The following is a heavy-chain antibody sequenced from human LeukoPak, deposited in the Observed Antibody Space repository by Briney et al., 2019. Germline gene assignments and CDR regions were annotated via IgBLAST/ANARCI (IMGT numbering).Heavy chain of an antibody. CDR3: AKEKDTIYFDL. V-gene: IGHV3-43*01. Sequence: GGSLRLSCDGSGFKFRAYTMHWVRQAPGRGLEWVSLFSRNGVTTFYADSVRGRFTISRDNSENSVYLQMDSLTTEDTAVYYCAKEKDTIYFDLWGQGTLVTVSA. CDR1: GFKFRAYT. J-gene: IGHJ3*01. CDR2: FSRNGVTT. D-gene: IGHD2-21*01.